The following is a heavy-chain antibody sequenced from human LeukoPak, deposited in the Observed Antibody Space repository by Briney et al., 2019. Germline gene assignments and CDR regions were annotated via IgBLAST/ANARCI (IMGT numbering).Heavy chain of an antibody. CDR2: ISTNGGTT. D-gene: IGHD2-21*02. J-gene: IGHJ4*02. CDR1: GFTFSDYA. CDR3: ARGKGIYCGGDCSALDY. Sequence: PGGSLRLSCTASGFTFSDYAIHWVRQAPGKGLEYVSAISTNGGTTYYADSVKGRFTISRDNSKNTLYLQMGSLGVGDMAVYYCARGKGIYCGGDCSALDYWGQGTLVTVSS. V-gene: IGHV3-64*02.